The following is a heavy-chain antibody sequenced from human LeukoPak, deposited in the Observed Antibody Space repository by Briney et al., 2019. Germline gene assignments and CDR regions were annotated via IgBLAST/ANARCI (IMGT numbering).Heavy chain of an antibody. CDR3: AKQYSGGWYYSDY. Sequence: GGSLRLCCAATGFTFSSYAMTWVRQAPGKGLEWVSAIGGSTYYADSVKGRFTISRDNSENTLYLQMNSLRAEDTAVYYCAKQYSGGWYYSDYWGQGTLVTVSS. J-gene: IGHJ4*02. CDR2: IGGST. CDR1: GFTFSSYA. V-gene: IGHV3-23*01. D-gene: IGHD6-19*01.